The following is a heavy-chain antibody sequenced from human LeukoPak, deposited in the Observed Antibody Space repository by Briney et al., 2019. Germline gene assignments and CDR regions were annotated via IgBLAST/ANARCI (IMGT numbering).Heavy chain of an antibody. CDR1: GGSISSYY. D-gene: IGHD2-2*01. CDR3: ARVEVPELGQGFDP. J-gene: IGHJ5*02. CDR2: IYTSGSS. V-gene: IGHV4-4*07. Sequence: PSETLSLTCTVSGGSISSYYWSWIRQFAGKGLEWIGRIYTSGSSNYNPSLKSRVTMSVDTSKNQFSLKLSSVTAADTAVYYCARVEVPELGQGFDPWGQGTLVTVSS.